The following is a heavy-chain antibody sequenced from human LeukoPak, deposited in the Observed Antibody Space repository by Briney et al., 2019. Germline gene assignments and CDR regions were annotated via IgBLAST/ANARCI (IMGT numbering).Heavy chain of an antibody. V-gene: IGHV4-61*02. CDR3: ARDGVDCSSTSCYRAVYYYYYYMDV. J-gene: IGHJ6*03. Sequence: SKTLSLTCTVSGGSISSGSYYWSWIRQPAGKGLEWIGRIYTSGSTNYNPSLKSRVTISVDTSKNQFSLKLSSVTAADTAVYYCARDGVDCSSTSCYRAVYYYYYYMDVWGKGTTVTVSS. CDR2: IYTSGST. CDR1: GGSISSGSYY. D-gene: IGHD2-2*02.